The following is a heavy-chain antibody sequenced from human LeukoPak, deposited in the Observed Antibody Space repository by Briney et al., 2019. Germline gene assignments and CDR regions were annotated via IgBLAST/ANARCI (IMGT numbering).Heavy chain of an antibody. CDR1: GFTFDDYA. Sequence: GGSLRLSCAASGFTFDDYAMHWVRQAPGKGLEWVSGISWNSGSIGYADSVKGRFTISRDNAKNSLYLQMNSLRAEDTALYYCAKDSRGYSYGCDYWGQGTLVTVSS. CDR2: ISWNSGSI. V-gene: IGHV3-9*01. CDR3: AKDSRGYSYGCDY. D-gene: IGHD5-18*01. J-gene: IGHJ4*02.